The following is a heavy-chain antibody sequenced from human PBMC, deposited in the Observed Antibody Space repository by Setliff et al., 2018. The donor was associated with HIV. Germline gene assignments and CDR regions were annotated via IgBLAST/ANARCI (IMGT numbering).Heavy chain of an antibody. V-gene: IGHV1-69*13. CDR1: GGTFGSYS. J-gene: IGHJ2*01. CDR2: IIPLFGTT. D-gene: IGHD4-17*01. CDR3: AGVLAPGDKNWYFDL. Sequence: GASVKVSCKASGGTFGSYSFSWVRQAPGQGLEWMGGIIPLFGTTNYAQKFQGRVTITADESTSAAYMELSSLRSEDTAVYYCAGVLAPGDKNWYFDLWGRGTLVTVSS.